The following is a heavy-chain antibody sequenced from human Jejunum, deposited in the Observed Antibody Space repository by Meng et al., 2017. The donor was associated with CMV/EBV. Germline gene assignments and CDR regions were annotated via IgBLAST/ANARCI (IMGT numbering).Heavy chain of an antibody. CDR2: IYWDDDY. CDR1: GFSLSTSGVG. CDR3: AHRPVAGYFDY. Sequence: QISFKESGPTLVKPTQTLALNCAFSGFSLSTSGVGVGWIRQPRGKALEWLALIYWDDDYRYIPSLESRLSITKDTSKNQVVLTMTNMDPVDTATYYCAHRPVAGYFDYWGQGTLVTVSS. V-gene: IGHV2-5*02. D-gene: IGHD6-19*01. J-gene: IGHJ4*02.